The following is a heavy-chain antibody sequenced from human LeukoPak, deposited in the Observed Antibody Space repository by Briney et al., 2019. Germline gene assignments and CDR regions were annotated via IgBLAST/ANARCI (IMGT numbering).Heavy chain of an antibody. V-gene: IGHV3-23*01. CDR1: GFTFADYA. D-gene: IGHD4-17*01. CDR2: VSGGGGSA. J-gene: IGHJ4*02. Sequence: GGSLRLSCAASGFTFADYALSWVRQAPGKGLEWVSGVSGGGGSAFYADSVQGRFTISRDDSKNTLYLQMNSLRAEDTAVYYCARDTVSSLDYWGQGTLVTVSS. CDR3: ARDTVSSLDY.